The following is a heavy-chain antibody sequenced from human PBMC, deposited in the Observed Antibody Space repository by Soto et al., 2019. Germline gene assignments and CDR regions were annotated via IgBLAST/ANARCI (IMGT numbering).Heavy chain of an antibody. V-gene: IGHV3-74*01. CDR2: IHNDGKTT. CDR1: GSTFGNYW. D-gene: IGHD1-26*01. J-gene: IGHJ4*02. Sequence: EVQLVESGGGLVQPGGSLRLSCAASGSTFGNYWMYWVRQAPGKGLVWVARIHNDGKTTTYADSVKGRFTISRDIAKSTLYLQMNSLSADDTAVYYCARGRGSFYLDFWGQGTLVTVS. CDR3: ARGRGSFYLDF.